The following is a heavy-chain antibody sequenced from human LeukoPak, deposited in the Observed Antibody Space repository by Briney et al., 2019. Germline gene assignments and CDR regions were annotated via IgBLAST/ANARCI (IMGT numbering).Heavy chain of an antibody. J-gene: IGHJ4*02. V-gene: IGHV1-2*02. D-gene: IGHD5-12*01. CDR2: INPNSGGT. CDR1: GYTFTAYY. Sequence: GASVKVSYKASGYTFTAYYIHWVRQAPGQGLEWMGWINPNSGGTNSAQKFQGRVIMTRDTSISTAYMELSRLGTDDTAVYYCARAQRYSGYEPADYWGQGTLVTVSS. CDR3: ARAQRYSGYEPADY.